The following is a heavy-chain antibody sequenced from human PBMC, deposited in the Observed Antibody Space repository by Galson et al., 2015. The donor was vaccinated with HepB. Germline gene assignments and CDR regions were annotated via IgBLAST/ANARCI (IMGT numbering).Heavy chain of an antibody. D-gene: IGHD4-17*01. V-gene: IGHV3-30*04. J-gene: IGHJ4*02. Sequence: SLRLSCAASGFTFSSYAMHWVRQAPGKGLEWVAVISYDGSNKYYADSVKGRFTISRDNSKNTLYLQMNSLRAEDTAVYYCARDGGGGDYSFDYWGQGTLVTVYS. CDR2: ISYDGSNK. CDR1: GFTFSSYA. CDR3: ARDGGGGDYSFDY.